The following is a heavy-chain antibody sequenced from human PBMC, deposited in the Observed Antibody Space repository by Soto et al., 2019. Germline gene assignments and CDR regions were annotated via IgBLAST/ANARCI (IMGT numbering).Heavy chain of an antibody. D-gene: IGHD5-18*01. J-gene: IGHJ4*02. Sequence: QVQLVQSGAEVKKPGASVKVSCKASGYNFTSYDINWVRQATGQGLEWMGWMNPNSGNTGYAQKFQRRVTMTRKTSISTDYMELSSLRSEDTAVYYWARGSSSLRWDTAIVTLGYWGQGTLVTVSS. CDR3: ARGSSSLRWDTAIVTLGY. CDR1: GYNFTSYD. V-gene: IGHV1-8*01. CDR2: MNPNSGNT.